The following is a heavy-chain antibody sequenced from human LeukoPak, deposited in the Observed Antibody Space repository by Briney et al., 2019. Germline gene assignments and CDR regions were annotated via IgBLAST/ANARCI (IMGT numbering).Heavy chain of an antibody. CDR2: ISLAGDYA. D-gene: IGHD2-2*01. J-gene: IGHJ6*03. Sequence: SLRLSSAASGYTFSRYSVHSGRQAPGKGLWRVAMISLAGDYAEYADSVKGRFTISRDNSKKAMHVEMRSLRVEDTAVYYCWVGFCSFSTCYEWRDGYYQFDVWGKGTTVIVSS. CDR1: GYTFSRYS. CDR3: WVGFCSFSTCYEWRDGYYQFDV. V-gene: IGHV3-30*03.